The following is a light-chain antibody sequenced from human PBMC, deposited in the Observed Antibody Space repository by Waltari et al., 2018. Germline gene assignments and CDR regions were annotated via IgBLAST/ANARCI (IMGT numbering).Light chain of an antibody. J-gene: IGKJ4*01. CDR2: AAS. Sequence: DIQLTQSPSFLSASVRDIVTITCRSSQGISTYLAWYQQKPVKAPKLLIYAASTLQSDIPSRFSGSGSGTEFTLTISSLQPEDFATYYCLHLNNFPLSFGGGTKVELK. V-gene: IGKV1-9*01. CDR1: QGISTY. CDR3: LHLNNFPLS.